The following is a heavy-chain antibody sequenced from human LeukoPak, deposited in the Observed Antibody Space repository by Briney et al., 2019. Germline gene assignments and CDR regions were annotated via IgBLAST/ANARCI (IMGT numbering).Heavy chain of an antibody. V-gene: IGHV3-48*01. CDR3: ARDRYCSSTSCYVLGDDY. D-gene: IGHD2-2*01. J-gene: IGHJ4*02. CDR1: GFTFSSYS. Sequence: GGSLRLSCAASGFTFSSYSMNWVRQAPGKGLEWVSYISSSSSTIYYADSVKGRFTISRDNAKNSLYLQMNSLRAEDTAVYYCARDRYCSSTSCYVLGDDYWGQGTLVTVSS. CDR2: ISSSSSTI.